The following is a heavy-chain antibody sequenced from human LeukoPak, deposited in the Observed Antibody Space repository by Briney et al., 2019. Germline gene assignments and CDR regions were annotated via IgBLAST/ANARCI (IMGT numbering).Heavy chain of an antibody. CDR3: ARETRSKAAAGKVGMDV. CDR2: IYSGGST. V-gene: IGHV3-66*02. Sequence: GGSLRLSCAASGFTVSSNYMSWVRQAPGKGLEWVSVIYSGGSTYYADSVKGRFTISRDNSKNTLYLQMNSLRAEDTAVYYCARETRSKAAAGKVGMDVWGQGTTVTVSS. J-gene: IGHJ6*02. CDR1: GFTVSSNY. D-gene: IGHD6-13*01.